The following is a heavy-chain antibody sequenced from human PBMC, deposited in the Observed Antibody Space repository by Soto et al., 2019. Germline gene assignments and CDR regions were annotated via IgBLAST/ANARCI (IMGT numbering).Heavy chain of an antibody. CDR3: ARESWQYYGSGSYFGFDP. Sequence: QVQLQESGPGLVKPSQTLSLTCTVSGGSISSGDYYWSWIRQPPGKGLEWIGYIYYSGSTYYNPSLKSRVTISVDTSKNQFSLKLSSVTAADTAVYYCARESWQYYGSGSYFGFDPWGQGTLVTVSS. J-gene: IGHJ5*02. V-gene: IGHV4-30-4*01. CDR2: IYYSGST. D-gene: IGHD3-10*01. CDR1: GGSISSGDYY.